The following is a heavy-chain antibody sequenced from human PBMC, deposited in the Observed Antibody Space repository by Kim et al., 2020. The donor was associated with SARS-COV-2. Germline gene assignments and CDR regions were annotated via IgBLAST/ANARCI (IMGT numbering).Heavy chain of an antibody. Sequence: GGSLRLSCAASGFTFSDHYMDWVRQAPGKGLEWVGRTRNKANSYTTEYAASVKGRFTISRDDSKNSLYLQMNSLKTEDTAVYYCARRSEYYDSSGYYADAFDIWGQGTMVTVSS. CDR2: TRNKANSYTT. CDR1: GFTFSDHY. V-gene: IGHV3-72*01. CDR3: ARRSEYYDSSGYYADAFDI. J-gene: IGHJ3*02. D-gene: IGHD3-22*01.